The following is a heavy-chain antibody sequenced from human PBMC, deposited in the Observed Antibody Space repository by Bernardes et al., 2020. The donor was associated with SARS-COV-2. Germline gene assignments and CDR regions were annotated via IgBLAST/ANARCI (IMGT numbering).Heavy chain of an antibody. D-gene: IGHD6-13*01. CDR2: IYPGGNT. CDR1: GFTVSTNY. V-gene: IGHV3-66*01. Sequence: VGSLRLSCAASGFTVSTNYMSWVRQAPGKGLEWVSVIYPGGNTYFADSVKGRFTISRDNSKNTMFLQMNSLTTEDTAVYYCVRDYPDPADWGQGTLVTVSS. J-gene: IGHJ4*02. CDR3: VRDYPDPAD.